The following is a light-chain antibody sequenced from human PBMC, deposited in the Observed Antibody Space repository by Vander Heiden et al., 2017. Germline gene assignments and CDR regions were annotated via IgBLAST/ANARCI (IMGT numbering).Light chain of an antibody. CDR1: SLRSYY. CDR2: GKN. V-gene: IGLV3-19*01. J-gene: IGLJ3*02. CDR3: NSRDSSGNHWV. Sequence: SSELTQAPSVSVALGQTVRITCQGDSLRSYYASWYQQKPGQAPVLVIYGKNNRPSGMPDRFSGSSSGNTASLTITGAQAEDEADYYCNSRDSSGNHWVFGGGTKLTVL.